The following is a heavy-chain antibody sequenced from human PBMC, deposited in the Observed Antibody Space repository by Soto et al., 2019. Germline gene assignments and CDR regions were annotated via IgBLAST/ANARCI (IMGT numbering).Heavy chain of an antibody. CDR1: GYTFTGYY. V-gene: IGHV1-2*04. Sequence: ASVKVSCKASGYTFTGYYMHWVRQAPGQGLEWMGWINPNSGGTNYAQKFQGWVTMTRDTSISTAYMELSRLRSDDTAVYYCAREGIVVPAAISFEGAFDIWGRGTMVTVSS. CDR2: INPNSGGT. J-gene: IGHJ3*02. D-gene: IGHD2-2*02. CDR3: AREGIVVPAAISFEGAFDI.